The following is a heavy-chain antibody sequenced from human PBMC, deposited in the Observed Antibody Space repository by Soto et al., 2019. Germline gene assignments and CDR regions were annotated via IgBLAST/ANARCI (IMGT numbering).Heavy chain of an antibody. D-gene: IGHD3-22*01. V-gene: IGHV1-8*01. J-gene: IGHJ3*02. CDR1: GYTFTSYD. CDR2: MNPNSGNT. Sequence: ASVKVSCKASGYTFTSYDINWVRQATGQGLEWMGWMNPNSGNTGYAQKFQGRVTMTRNTSVSTAYMELSSLRSEDTAVYYCAGSLRKGPAYYYDSSGYYPLSFDIWGQGTMVTVSS. CDR3: AGSLRKGPAYYYDSSGYYPLSFDI.